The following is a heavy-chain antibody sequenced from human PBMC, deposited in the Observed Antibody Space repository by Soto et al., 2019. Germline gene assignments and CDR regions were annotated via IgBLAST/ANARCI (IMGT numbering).Heavy chain of an antibody. V-gene: IGHV1-18*01. D-gene: IGHD3-3*01. CDR2: ISAYNGNT. Sequence: GASVKVSCKASGYTFTSYGISWVRQAPGQGLEWMGWISAYNGNTNYAQKLQGRVTMTTDTSTSTAYMELRSLRSDDTAVYYCARTHYDFWSGYEFDYWGQGTLVTVSS. CDR3: ARTHYDFWSGYEFDY. CDR1: GYTFTSYG. J-gene: IGHJ4*02.